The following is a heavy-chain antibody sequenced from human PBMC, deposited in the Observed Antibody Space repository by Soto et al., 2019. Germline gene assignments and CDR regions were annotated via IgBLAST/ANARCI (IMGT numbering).Heavy chain of an antibody. CDR2: ISYSGTT. J-gene: IGHJ4*02. CDR3: APMRTPVTGLYYFDY. Sequence: QVQLQESGPGLVKPSQTLSLTCTVSGGSISSGNYYWSWIRQPPGKGLGWIGFISYSGTTYYNASLWSRASXTXXXSXXQFALDLSSVTAADTAVYYCAPMRTPVTGLYYFDYWGQGTLVTVSS. CDR1: GGSISSGNYY. D-gene: IGHD4-17*01. V-gene: IGHV4-30-4*01.